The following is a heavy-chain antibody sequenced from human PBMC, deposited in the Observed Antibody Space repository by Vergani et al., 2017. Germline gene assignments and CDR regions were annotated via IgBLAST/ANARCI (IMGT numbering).Heavy chain of an antibody. J-gene: IGHJ1*01. D-gene: IGHD5-18*01. Sequence: QVQLVESGGGVVQPGRSLRLSCAASGFTFHQYGMHWVRQAPGKGLEWVAVTWYDGNNKQYADSVRGRFTISRDNSKSTMYLQMNSLRDEDTGVYYCATKSXDTPCCQIGCFREWVQGTLVTDPS. CDR1: GFTFHQYG. CDR3: ATKSXDTPCCQIGCFRE. V-gene: IGHV3-33*01. CDR2: TWYDGNNK.